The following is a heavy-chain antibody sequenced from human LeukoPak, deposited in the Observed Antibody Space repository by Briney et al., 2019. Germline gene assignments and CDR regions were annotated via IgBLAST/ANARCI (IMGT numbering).Heavy chain of an antibody. Sequence: GESLRLSCAASGFTFSSYGMSWVRQAPGKGLEWLSHITSGGTIYYADSVKGRFTISRDNAKSSLYLQMSSLRDEDTAVYYCARRYCSGGSCGVGPYSDYWGQGTLVTVSS. CDR3: ARRYCSGGSCGVGPYSDY. J-gene: IGHJ4*02. V-gene: IGHV3-48*02. CDR2: ITSGGTI. D-gene: IGHD2-15*01. CDR1: GFTFSSYG.